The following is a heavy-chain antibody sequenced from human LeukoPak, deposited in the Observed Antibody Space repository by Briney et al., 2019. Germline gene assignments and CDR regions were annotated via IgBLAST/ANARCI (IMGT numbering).Heavy chain of an antibody. Sequence: GGSLRLSCAASGFTFSDYYMSWIRQAPGKGLEWISYISSSAGTIYYADSVKGRFTFSRDNAKNSLYLQMNSLRAEDTAVYYCARDSSSWFDPWGQGTLVTVSS. CDR1: GFTFSDYY. V-gene: IGHV3-11*04. J-gene: IGHJ5*02. D-gene: IGHD6-13*01. CDR3: ARDSSSWFDP. CDR2: ISSSAGTI.